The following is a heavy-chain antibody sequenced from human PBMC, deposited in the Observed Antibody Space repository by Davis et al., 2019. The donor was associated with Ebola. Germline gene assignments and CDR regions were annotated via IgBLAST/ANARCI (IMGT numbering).Heavy chain of an antibody. CDR2: IIPIFGTA. Sequence: SVKVSCKASGGTFSSYAFSWVRQAPGHGLEWMGGIIPIFGTANYAQKFQGRVTMTTDTSANTAYMELRSLRSDDTAVYYCVREIGVVVPGVMKDVFDIWGQGTMVTVSS. J-gene: IGHJ3*02. D-gene: IGHD2-2*01. CDR3: VREIGVVVPGVMKDVFDI. V-gene: IGHV1-69*05. CDR1: GGTFSSYA.